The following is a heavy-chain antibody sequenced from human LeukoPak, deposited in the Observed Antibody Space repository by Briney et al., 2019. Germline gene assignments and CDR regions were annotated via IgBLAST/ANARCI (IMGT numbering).Heavy chain of an antibody. CDR1: GASITSYH. CDR3: AWKYYYDTSGYFYVDS. D-gene: IGHD3-22*01. J-gene: IGHJ4*02. CDR2: IYHSERT. V-gene: IGHV4-38-2*02. Sequence: PSETLSLTCTVSGASITSYHWGWIRQPPGKGLEWIGSIYHSERTYYNPSLKSRVTISGDTSRNQFSLKLSSVTAADTAVYYCAWKYYYDTSGYFYVDSWGQGTLVTVSS.